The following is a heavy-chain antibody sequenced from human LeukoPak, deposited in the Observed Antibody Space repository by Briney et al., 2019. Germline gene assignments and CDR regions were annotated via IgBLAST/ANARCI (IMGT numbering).Heavy chain of an antibody. CDR1: GYTFTNYY. V-gene: IGHV1-2*02. CDR2: INPNSGGT. CDR3: AKDAIVRDYSNSDY. D-gene: IGHD4-11*01. J-gene: IGHJ4*02. Sequence: ASVKVSCKASGYTFTNYYIHWVRQAPGQGLEWMGWINPNSGGTNYAQKFQGRVTMTRDTSISTAYMELSRLTSDDTAVYYCAKDAIVRDYSNSDYWGQGTLVT.